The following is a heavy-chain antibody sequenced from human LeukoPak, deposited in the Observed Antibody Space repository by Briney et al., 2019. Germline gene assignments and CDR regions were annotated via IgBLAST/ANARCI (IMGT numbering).Heavy chain of an antibody. CDR3: ARAHQRELPSLGPHFDY. J-gene: IGHJ4*02. D-gene: IGHD1-26*01. Sequence: PSETLSLTCTVSGGSISTYYWNWIRQPPGKGQEWIGYIYYSGSTNYNPSLKSRVTISVDTSKNQFSLKLSSVTAADTAVYYCARAHQRELPSLGPHFDYWGQGTLVTVSS. CDR1: GGSISTYY. CDR2: IYYSGST. V-gene: IGHV4-59*01.